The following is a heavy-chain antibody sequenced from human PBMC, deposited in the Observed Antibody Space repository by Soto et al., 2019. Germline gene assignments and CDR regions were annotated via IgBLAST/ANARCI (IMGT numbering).Heavy chain of an antibody. V-gene: IGHV1-18*01. J-gene: IGHJ6*02. D-gene: IGHD2-15*01. CDR3: ARDYADIVVVVAATPPYYDGMDV. Sequence: ASVKVSCKASGYTFTSYGISWVRQAPGQGLEWMGWISAYNGNTNYAQKLQGRVTMTTDTSTSTAYMELRSLRSDDTAVYYCARDYADIVVVVAATPPYYDGMDVWGQGTTVTVSS. CDR1: GYTFTSYG. CDR2: ISAYNGNT.